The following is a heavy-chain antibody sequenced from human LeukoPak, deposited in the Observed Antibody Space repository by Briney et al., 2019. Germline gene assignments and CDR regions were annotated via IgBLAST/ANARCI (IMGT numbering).Heavy chain of an antibody. J-gene: IGHJ4*02. D-gene: IGHD1-26*01. Sequence: GGSLRLSCAVSGFTYRTYWMHWVRQVPGEGLAWVSRINEDGSITNYADSVKGRFSISRDNAKNTLYLQMNSLRAEDTAVYYCGRDLGGRSGYWGQRTLVTVSS. CDR2: INEDGSIT. V-gene: IGHV3-74*01. CDR3: GRDLGGRSGY. CDR1: GFTYRTYW.